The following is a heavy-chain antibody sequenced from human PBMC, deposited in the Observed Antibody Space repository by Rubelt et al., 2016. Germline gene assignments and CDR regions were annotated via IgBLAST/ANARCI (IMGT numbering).Heavy chain of an antibody. CDR2: ISGSGGST. V-gene: IGHV3-23*01. J-gene: IGHJ6*02. Sequence: EVQLLESGGGLEQPGGSLRLSCAASGFTFNSYAMSWVRQAPGKGLEWVSGISGSGGSTYYADSVKGRFTISRDNSKNTLYLQMNSRGARETAIDDGAKGLEWAYGMDVWGQGTTVTVSS. CDR1: GFTFNSYA. CDR3: AKGLEWAYGMDV. D-gene: IGHD3-3*01.